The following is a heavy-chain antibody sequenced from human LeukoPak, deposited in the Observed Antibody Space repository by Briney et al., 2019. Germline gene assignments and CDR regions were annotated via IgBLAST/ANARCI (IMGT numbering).Heavy chain of an antibody. Sequence: GGSLRLSCAASGFTFSSYWMSWVRQAPGKGLECVANIKQDGSEKYYVDSVKGRFTISRDNAKNSLYLQMNSLRAEDTAVYYCARVSYSSGWYADYWGQGTLVTVSS. CDR3: ARVSYSSGWYADY. V-gene: IGHV3-7*04. CDR2: IKQDGSEK. J-gene: IGHJ4*02. D-gene: IGHD6-19*01. CDR1: GFTFSSYW.